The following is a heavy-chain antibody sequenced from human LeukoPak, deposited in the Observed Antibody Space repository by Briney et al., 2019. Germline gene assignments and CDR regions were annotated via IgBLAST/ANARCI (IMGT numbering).Heavy chain of an antibody. J-gene: IGHJ6*02. CDR2: INPNSGGT. CDR3: ATCYYYGSGSYSANYYYYGMDV. D-gene: IGHD3-10*01. Sequence: ASVTVSCKASGYTFTGYYMHWVRQAPGQGLEWMGWINPNSGGTNYAQKFQGRVTMTRDTSISTAYMELSRLRSDDTAVYYCATCYYYGSGSYSANYYYYGMDVWGQGTTVTVSS. CDR1: GYTFTGYY. V-gene: IGHV1-2*02.